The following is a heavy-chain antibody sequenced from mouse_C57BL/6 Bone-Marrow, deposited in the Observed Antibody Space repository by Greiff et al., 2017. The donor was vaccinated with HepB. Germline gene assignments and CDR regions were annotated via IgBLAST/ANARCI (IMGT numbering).Heavy chain of an antibody. Sequence: LLESGAELVKPGASVKLSCKASGYTFTEYTIHWVKQRSGQGLEWIGWFYPGSGSIKYNEKFKDKATLTADKSSSTVYMELSRLTSEDSAVYFCARHEDRNHYYGRGFDVWGTGTTVTVSS. J-gene: IGHJ1*03. CDR2: FYPGSGSI. CDR3: ARHEDRNHYYGRGFDV. D-gene: IGHD1-1*01. V-gene: IGHV1-62-2*01. CDR1: GYTFTEYT.